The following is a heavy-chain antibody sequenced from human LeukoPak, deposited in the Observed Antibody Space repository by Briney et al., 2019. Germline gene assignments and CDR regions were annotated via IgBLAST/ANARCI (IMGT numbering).Heavy chain of an antibody. J-gene: IGHJ4*02. D-gene: IGHD1-26*01. CDR2: IGI. Sequence: PGGSLRLSCEGSGFIFSRYSINWIRQAPGRGLEGVSVIGINARESVKGRFSVSRDYAKRSVYLQIDSLRDEDTAIYYCAKDREISGRDPWSGFDYWGQGAPVTVAS. V-gene: IGHV3-21*01. CDR1: GFIFSRYS. CDR3: AKDREISGRDPWSGFDY.